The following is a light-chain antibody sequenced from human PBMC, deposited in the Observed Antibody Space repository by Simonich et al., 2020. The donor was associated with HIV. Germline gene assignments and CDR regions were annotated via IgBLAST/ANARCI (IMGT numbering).Light chain of an antibody. V-gene: IGLV2-14*03. J-gene: IGLJ3*02. CDR3: SSYTSSSTWV. CDR2: DVS. Sequence: QSVLTQPRSVSGSPGQSVTISCPRASSDVGGYNYVSWYQQHPGKAPKLMIYDVSNRPSGVSNRFSGSKSGNTASLTISGLQAEDEADYYCSSYTSSSTWVFGGGTKLTVL. CDR1: SSDVGGYNY.